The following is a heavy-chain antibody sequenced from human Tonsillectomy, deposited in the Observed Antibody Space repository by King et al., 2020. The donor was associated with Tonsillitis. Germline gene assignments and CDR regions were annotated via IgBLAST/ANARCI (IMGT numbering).Heavy chain of an antibody. D-gene: IGHD4-11*01. V-gene: IGHV3-30*04. Sequence: VQLVESGGGVVQPGRSLRLSCAASTFTFSNHNMHWVRQAPGKGLEWVAVISHNGSINYYADSVKGRVTNSRDNSTNTLFLQMASLRVEDTAVYYCASEIPYSDCRRDYWGRGTLVTVSS. CDR3: ASEIPYSDCRRDY. CDR1: TFTFSNHN. CDR2: ISHNGSIN. J-gene: IGHJ4*02.